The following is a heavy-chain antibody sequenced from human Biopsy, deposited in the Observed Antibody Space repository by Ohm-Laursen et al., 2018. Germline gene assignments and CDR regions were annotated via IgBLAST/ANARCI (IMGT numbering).Heavy chain of an antibody. Sequence: SDTLSLTYAVYGESFNGYYWSWIRQTPGKGLEWIGEINHRGSTNYNPSLKSRVTISVDTSKNQFSLKLRSVTAADTAVYYCARAVDYYDPYYYYGLDVWGQGTTVTVSS. CDR3: ARAVDYYDPYYYYGLDV. J-gene: IGHJ6*02. D-gene: IGHD3-16*01. CDR1: GESFNGYY. CDR2: INHRGST. V-gene: IGHV4-34*01.